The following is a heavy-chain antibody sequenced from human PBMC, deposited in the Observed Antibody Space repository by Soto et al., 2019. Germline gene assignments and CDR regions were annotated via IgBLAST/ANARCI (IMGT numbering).Heavy chain of an antibody. D-gene: IGHD3-9*01. J-gene: IGHJ6*02. CDR3: AKDGTPHGFAPYDILTGPMRYYYYYGMDV. V-gene: IGHV3-30*18. Sequence: PGGSLRLSCAASGFTFSSYGMHWVRQAPGKGLEWVAVISYDGSNKYYADSVKGRFTISRDNSKNTLYLQMNSLRAEDTAVYYCAKDGTPHGFAPYDILTGPMRYYYYYGMDVWGQGTTVTVSS. CDR2: ISYDGSNK. CDR1: GFTFSSYG.